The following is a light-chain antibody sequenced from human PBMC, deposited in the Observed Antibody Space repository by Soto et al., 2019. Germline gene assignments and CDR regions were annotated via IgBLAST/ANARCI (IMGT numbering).Light chain of an antibody. J-gene: IGLJ3*02. CDR1: GGHSTYS. CDR3: QTWGTGIQV. Sequence: QPVLTQSPSASASLGASVKLTCTLSGGHSTYSIAWHQQQPEKGPRYLMKLNSDGSHSKGDGIPDRFSGSSSGAERYLTISSLQSEDEADYYCQTWGTGIQVFGGGPKLTVL. V-gene: IGLV4-69*01. CDR2: LNSDGSH.